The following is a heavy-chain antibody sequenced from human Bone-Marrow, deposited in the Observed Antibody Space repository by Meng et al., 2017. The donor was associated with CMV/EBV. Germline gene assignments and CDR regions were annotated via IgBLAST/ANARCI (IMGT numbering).Heavy chain of an antibody. Sequence: GGSLRLSCAASGFTFSSYSMNWVRQAPGKGLEWVSSISSSSYIYYADSVKGRFTISRDNAKNSLYLQMNSLRAEDTAVYYCASRTEYYYYGMDVWGQGTTVTVSS. CDR3: ASRTEYYYYGMDV. V-gene: IGHV3-21*01. J-gene: IGHJ6*02. D-gene: IGHD1-14*01. CDR1: GFTFSSYS. CDR2: ISSSSYI.